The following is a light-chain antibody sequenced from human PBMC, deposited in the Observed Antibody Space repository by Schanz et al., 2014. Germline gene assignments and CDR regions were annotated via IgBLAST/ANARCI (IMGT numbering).Light chain of an antibody. Sequence: DIQMTQSPSSLSASVGDRVTITCRASQSISRYVNWYQQKPGKAPNLMIYTASSLQSGVPSRFSGSGSGTDFTLTISSLQPEDSATYYCLQDYNYPRMFGQGTKVEIK. CDR2: TAS. V-gene: IGKV1-39*01. J-gene: IGKJ1*01. CDR1: QSISRY. CDR3: LQDYNYPRM.